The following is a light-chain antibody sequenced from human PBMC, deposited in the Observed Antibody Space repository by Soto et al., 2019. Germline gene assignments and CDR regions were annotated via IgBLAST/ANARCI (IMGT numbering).Light chain of an antibody. CDR3: QQYGSSPAYT. V-gene: IGKV3-20*01. J-gene: IGKJ2*01. CDR2: GAS. Sequence: EIVLTQSPGTLSLSPGERATLSCRASQSVSSSYLAWYQQKPGQAPRLLIYGASSRTTGIPDRFSGSASGTDFTLTISRLKPEDFAVYYCQQYGSSPAYTFGQGMKLEIK. CDR1: QSVSSSY.